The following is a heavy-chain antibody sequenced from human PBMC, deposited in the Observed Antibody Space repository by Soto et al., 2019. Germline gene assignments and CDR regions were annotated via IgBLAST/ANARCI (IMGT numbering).Heavy chain of an antibody. CDR1: GDSIRSYY. CDR3: ARDEGHKSNWNDEGPWFDP. CDR2: ISYTGST. V-gene: IGHV4-59*01. J-gene: IGHJ5*02. Sequence: SETLSLTCTVSGDSIRSYYWSWIRQPPGKGLEWIGYISYTGSTHYNPSLKSRVTTSIDTSKNHFSLNLSSVTAADTAVYDCARDEGHKSNWNDEGPWFDPWGKGTLVVVSS. D-gene: IGHD1-20*01.